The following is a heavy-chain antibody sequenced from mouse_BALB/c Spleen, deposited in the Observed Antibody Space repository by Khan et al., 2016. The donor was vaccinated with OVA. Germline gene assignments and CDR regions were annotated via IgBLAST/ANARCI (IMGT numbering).Heavy chain of an antibody. V-gene: IGHV1-7*01. CDR1: GYTFTSYW. J-gene: IGHJ3*01. CDR2: INPSPGYT. D-gene: IGHD1-1*01. Sequence: QVQLKESGAELAKPGASVKMSCKASGYTFTSYWMHWVKQRPGQDLEWIGYINPSPGYTEYNQRFKDKATLTADKSSSTAYMQLSSLTSEESAVYYCANHGSSSAWLTYWGQGTLVTVSA. CDR3: ANHGSSSAWLTY.